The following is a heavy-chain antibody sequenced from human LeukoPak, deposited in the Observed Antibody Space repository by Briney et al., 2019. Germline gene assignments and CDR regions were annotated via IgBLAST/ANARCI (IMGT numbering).Heavy chain of an antibody. D-gene: IGHD6-13*01. V-gene: IGHV4-39*01. CDR2: VHYSGTT. CDR3: ARQAYSSNLGWFDP. Sequence: SETLSLTCTVSADSFTNTNYYWAWVRQPPGKGLEWLGSVHYSGTTYYNPSLKSRVTISVDTSKNQFSLKLSSVTAADTAVYYCARQAYSSNLGWFDPWGQGTLVTVSS. CDR1: ADSFTNTNYY. J-gene: IGHJ5*02.